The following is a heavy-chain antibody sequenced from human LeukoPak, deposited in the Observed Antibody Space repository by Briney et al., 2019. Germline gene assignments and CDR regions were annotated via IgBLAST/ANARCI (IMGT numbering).Heavy chain of an antibody. CDR3: ANQGYGDYVGFDY. CDR2: ISGSGGST. J-gene: IGHJ4*02. V-gene: IGHV3-23*01. Sequence: GGSLRLSCAASGFTFSSYAMSWVRQAPGKGLEWVSAISGSGGSTYYADSVKGRFTISRDNSKNTLYLQMNSLRAEDTAVYYCANQGYGDYVGFDYWGQGTLVTVSS. D-gene: IGHD4-17*01. CDR1: GFTFSSYA.